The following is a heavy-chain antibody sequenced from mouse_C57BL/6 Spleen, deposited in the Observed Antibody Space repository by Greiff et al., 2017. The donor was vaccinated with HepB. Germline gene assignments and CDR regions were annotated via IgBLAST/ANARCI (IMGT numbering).Heavy chain of an antibody. CDR1: GYSFTGYY. CDR2: INPSTGGT. V-gene: IGHV1-42*01. CDR3: ASLYDYASWFAY. D-gene: IGHD2-4*01. J-gene: IGHJ3*01. Sequence: EVKLMESGPELVKPGASVKISCKASGYSFTGYYMNWVKQSPEKSLEWIGEINPSTGGTTYNQKFKAKATLTVDKSSSTAYMQLKSLTSEDSAVYYCASLYDYASWFAYWGQGTLVTVSA.